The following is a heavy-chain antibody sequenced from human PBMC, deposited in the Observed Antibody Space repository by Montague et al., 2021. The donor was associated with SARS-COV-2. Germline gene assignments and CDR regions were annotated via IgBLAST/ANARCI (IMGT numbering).Heavy chain of an antibody. CDR3: ASSYDSTGHVGY. Sequence: SETLSLTCTVSGFSISTGYYWGWIRQPPGKGLEWIGSIYHSGSTYYNPSLMSRVTISVDTSKNQFSLKLSSVTAADTAVYYCASSYDSTGHVGYWGQGTLVTVSS. CDR1: GFSISTGYY. D-gene: IGHD3-22*01. CDR2: IYHSGST. V-gene: IGHV4-38-2*02. J-gene: IGHJ4*02.